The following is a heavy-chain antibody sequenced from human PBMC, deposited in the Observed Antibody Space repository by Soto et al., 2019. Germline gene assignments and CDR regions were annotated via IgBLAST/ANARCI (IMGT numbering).Heavy chain of an antibody. CDR1: GFTFSSYS. CDR3: ARDRNYYGSRRGMDV. V-gene: IGHV3-21*01. CDR2: ISSSSSYI. Sequence: SLSCAASGFTFSSYSMNWVRQAPGKGLEWVSSISSSSSYIYYADSVKGRFTISRDNAKNSLYLQMNSLRAEDTAVYYCARDRNYYGSRRGMDVWGQGTTVTVSS. D-gene: IGHD3-10*01. J-gene: IGHJ6*02.